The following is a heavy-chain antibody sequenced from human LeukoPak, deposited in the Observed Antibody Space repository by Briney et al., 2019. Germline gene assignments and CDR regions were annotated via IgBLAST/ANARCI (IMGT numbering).Heavy chain of an antibody. CDR2: INTNVGST. CDR3: ARSKAWNPTEYFQH. CDR1: GYSFTSFY. D-gene: IGHD1-1*01. V-gene: IGHV1-46*01. J-gene: IGHJ1*01. Sequence: ASVKVSCKASGYSFTSFYMHWVRQAPGQGLEWMGLINTNVGSTTYAQKFQGRVTMTRDTSTSTVYMELSSLRSEDTAVYYCARSKAWNPTEYFQHWGQGTLVTASS.